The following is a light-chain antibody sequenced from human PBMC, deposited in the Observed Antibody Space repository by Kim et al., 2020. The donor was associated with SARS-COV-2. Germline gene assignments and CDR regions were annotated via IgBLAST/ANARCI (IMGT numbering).Light chain of an antibody. CDR3: NSRDSSGNNLV. V-gene: IGLV3-19*01. J-gene: IGLJ3*02. CDR2: GKN. Sequence: SSELPQDPAVSVALGQTVRITCQGDSLRSYYASWYQQKPGQAPVLVIYGKNNRPSGIPDRFSGSSSGNTASLTITGAQAEDEADYYCNSRDSSGNNLVFGGGTQLTVL. CDR1: SLRSYY.